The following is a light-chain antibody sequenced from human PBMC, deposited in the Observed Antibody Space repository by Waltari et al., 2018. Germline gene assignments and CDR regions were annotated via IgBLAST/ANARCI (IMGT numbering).Light chain of an antibody. CDR2: DVI. Sequence: QSALTQIASVAGSPGQSIPISCTGTSSDVGDHHYVSWYQQHPGKLPKLLIYDVISRPSGVSTRFSGSKSGNTASLTISGLQAEDEADYYCSAYTRGVVFGGGTQLTVL. CDR3: SAYTRGVV. CDR1: SSDVGDHHY. V-gene: IGLV2-14*03. J-gene: IGLJ2*01.